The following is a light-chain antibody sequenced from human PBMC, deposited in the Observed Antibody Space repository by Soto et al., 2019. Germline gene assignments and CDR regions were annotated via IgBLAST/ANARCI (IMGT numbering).Light chain of an antibody. CDR3: MQFAHFPRT. V-gene: IGKV2-24*01. Sequence: DVVLTQTPLSSPVNLGQPASISCRSSQSLVHGDGNTYLSWLQQRPGQPPRLLIYQVSNRFSGVPDRFSASGAGTDFTLKISRVEAEDVGVYYCMQFAHFPRTFGQGTKLEI. CDR1: QSLVHGDGNTY. CDR2: QVS. J-gene: IGKJ1*01.